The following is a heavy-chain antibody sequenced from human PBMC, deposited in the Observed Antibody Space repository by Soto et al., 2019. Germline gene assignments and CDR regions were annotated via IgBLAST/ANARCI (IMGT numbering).Heavy chain of an antibody. Sequence: VKVSCKASGYTFTSYYMHWVRQAPGQGLEWMGIINPSGGSTSYAQKFQGRVTMTRDTSTSTVYMELSSLRSEDTAVYYCARDQVVVAATGNNDWFDPWGQGTLVTVSS. J-gene: IGHJ5*02. V-gene: IGHV1-46*01. CDR3: ARDQVVVAATGNNDWFDP. CDR2: INPSGGST. D-gene: IGHD2-15*01. CDR1: GYTFTSYY.